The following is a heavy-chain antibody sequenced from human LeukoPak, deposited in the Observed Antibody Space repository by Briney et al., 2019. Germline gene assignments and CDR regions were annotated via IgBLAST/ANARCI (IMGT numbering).Heavy chain of an antibody. CDR3: ARGLIQLSARQDIAARSLLLDY. CDR1: GFTFSSYE. Sequence: GGSLRLSCAASGFTFSSYEMNWVRQAPGKGLEWVSYISSSGSTIYYADSVKGRFTISRDNAKNSLYLQMNSLRAEDTAVYYCARGLIQLSARQDIAARSLLLDYWGQGTLVTVSS. V-gene: IGHV3-48*03. CDR2: ISSSGSTI. D-gene: IGHD6-6*01. J-gene: IGHJ4*02.